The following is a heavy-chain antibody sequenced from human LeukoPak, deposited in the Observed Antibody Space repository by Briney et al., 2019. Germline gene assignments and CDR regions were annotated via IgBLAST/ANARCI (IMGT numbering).Heavy chain of an antibody. D-gene: IGHD3-10*01. Sequence: SETLSLTCTVSNGSINSYYWTWIRQPPGKGLEWIGNTFYSGSTNYNPSLMSRVSISVDTSKNQVSLNLNSVTAADTAVYYCATVAVVRGVTFFDYWGQGTLVTVSS. J-gene: IGHJ4*02. CDR2: TFYSGST. CDR3: ATVAVVRGVTFFDY. V-gene: IGHV4-59*12. CDR1: NGSINSYY.